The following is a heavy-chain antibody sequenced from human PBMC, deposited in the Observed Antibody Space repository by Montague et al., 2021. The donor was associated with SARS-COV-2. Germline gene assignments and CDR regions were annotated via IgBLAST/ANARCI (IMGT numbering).Heavy chain of an antibody. Sequence: SETLSLICAVYGGSFSGYYWSWIRQPPGKGLEWIGEINHSGSTNYNPSLKSQVTISVDTSKNQFSLKLSSVTAADTAVYYCTREGYQVLWSDYYYYGMDVWGQGTTVTVSS. CDR1: GGSFSGYY. J-gene: IGHJ6*02. CDR2: INHSGST. V-gene: IGHV4-34*01. D-gene: IGHD2-2*01. CDR3: TREGYQVLWSDYYYYGMDV.